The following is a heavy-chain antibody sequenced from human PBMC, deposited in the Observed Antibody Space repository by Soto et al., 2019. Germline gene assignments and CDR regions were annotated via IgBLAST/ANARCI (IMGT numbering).Heavy chain of an antibody. Sequence: SETLSLTCAVYGGSFSDYHWTWIRQPPGKGLEWIGEINHSGSTNYNPSLKSRVTISVDTSKNQFSLKLSSVTAADTAVYYCARVITLRFLEWLPGAFDIWGQGTMVTVSS. CDR1: GGSFSDYH. V-gene: IGHV4-34*01. CDR3: ARVITLRFLEWLPGAFDI. CDR2: INHSGST. D-gene: IGHD3-3*01. J-gene: IGHJ3*02.